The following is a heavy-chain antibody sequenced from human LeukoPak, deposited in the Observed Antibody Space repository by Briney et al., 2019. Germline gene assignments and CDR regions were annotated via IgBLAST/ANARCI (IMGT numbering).Heavy chain of an antibody. J-gene: IGHJ4*02. V-gene: IGHV1-46*01. D-gene: IGHD6-13*01. Sequence: ASVKVSCKASGYTFTSYDINWVRQAPGQGLEWMGIINPSGGSTSYAQKFQGRVTMTRDTSTSTVYMELSSLRSEDTAVYYCARGRSSWYFDYWGQGTLVTVSS. CDR3: ARGRSSWYFDY. CDR1: GYTFTSYD. CDR2: INPSGGST.